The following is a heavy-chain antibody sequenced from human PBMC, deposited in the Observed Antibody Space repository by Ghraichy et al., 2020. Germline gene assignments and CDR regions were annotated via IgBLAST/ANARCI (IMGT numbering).Heavy chain of an antibody. CDR2: IGSTGDPT. V-gene: IGHV3-21*01. CDR1: GFNFNSYS. D-gene: IGHD4-17*01. Sequence: GGSLRLSCAASGFNFNSYSMNWVRQTPGKGLEWVSSIGSTGDPTLYADSVKGRFTVSRDNAKNSMYLQMNSLRAEDTAVYYCARGTAGDYAYWGQGTLVTVSS. J-gene: IGHJ4*02. CDR3: ARGTAGDYAY.